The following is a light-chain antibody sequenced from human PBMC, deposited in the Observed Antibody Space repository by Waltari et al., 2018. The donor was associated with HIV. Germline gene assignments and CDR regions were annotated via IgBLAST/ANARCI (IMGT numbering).Light chain of an antibody. J-gene: IGLJ2*01. V-gene: IGLV1-51*01. Sequence: QSVLTQPPSVPAAPGQKVSISCSGRSSNIGNHHVSWYQQFPGTAPKLLIYDNNKRPSGIPDRVSGSKSGTSAPLRGPGLQTGDDADYYCGTWDSSLRAVVFGGGTKLTVL. CDR1: SSNIGNHH. CDR3: GTWDSSLRAVV. CDR2: DNN.